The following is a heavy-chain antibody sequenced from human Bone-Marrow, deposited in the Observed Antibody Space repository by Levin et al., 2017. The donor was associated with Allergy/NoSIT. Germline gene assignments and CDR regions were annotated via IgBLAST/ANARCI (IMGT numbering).Heavy chain of an antibody. D-gene: IGHD3-9*01. CDR2: ISDDVTNK. CDR1: GFIFSSYA. CDR3: ARDSGSFDF. V-gene: IGHV3-30*04. Sequence: GGSLRLSCAASGFIFSSYAMHWVRQAPGKGLEWISGISDDVTNKHHTDSVEGRFTISRDNSKNTLYLQMNSLRPEDTALYFCARDSGSFDFWGLGTMVTVSS. J-gene: IGHJ3*01.